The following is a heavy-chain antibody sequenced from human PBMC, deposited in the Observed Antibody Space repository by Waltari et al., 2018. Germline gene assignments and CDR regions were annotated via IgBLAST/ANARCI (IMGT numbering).Heavy chain of an antibody. Sequence: VQLLESGGGVVQPGGSLRLSCAASGFTFSSYGMHWVRQAPGKGLDGVAFIGYDENEKYYVGSVKGRFTNSRDNSKNMLYVDMSSLRPEDTGLYYCASYTGSPRRPGPPSLWGHGTLVIVSS. CDR3: ASYTGSPRRPGPPSL. J-gene: IGHJ4*01. CDR2: IGYDENEK. D-gene: IGHD1-26*01. CDR1: GFTFSSYG. V-gene: IGHV3-30*02.